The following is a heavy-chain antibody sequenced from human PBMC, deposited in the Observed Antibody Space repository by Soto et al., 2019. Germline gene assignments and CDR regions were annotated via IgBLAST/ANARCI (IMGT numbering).Heavy chain of an antibody. Sequence: VSVKVSCKASGYTFTSYGISWVRQAPGQGLEWMGWISAYNGNTNYAQKLQGRVTMTTDTSTSTAYMELRSLRSDDTAVYYCARDSLYSSSSDGTMVRGVNWFDPWGQGTLVTVSS. CDR3: ARDSLYSSSSDGTMVRGVNWFDP. CDR2: ISAYNGNT. J-gene: IGHJ5*02. CDR1: GYTFTSYG. D-gene: IGHD3-10*01. V-gene: IGHV1-18*01.